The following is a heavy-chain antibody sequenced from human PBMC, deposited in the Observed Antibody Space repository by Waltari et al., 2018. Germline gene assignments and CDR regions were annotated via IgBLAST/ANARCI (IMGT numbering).Heavy chain of an antibody. CDR2: INHSGST. D-gene: IGHD3-3*01. CDR3: ARGRTIFGVAPYGMDV. Sequence: QVQLQQWGAGLLKPSETLSLTCAVYGGSFSGYYWSWIRQPPGKGLEWIGEINHSGSTNHTPSRKSRVTISVDTSKNQFSLKLSSVTAADTAVYYCARGRTIFGVAPYGMDVWGQGTTVTVSS. J-gene: IGHJ6*02. V-gene: IGHV4-34*01. CDR1: GGSFSGYY.